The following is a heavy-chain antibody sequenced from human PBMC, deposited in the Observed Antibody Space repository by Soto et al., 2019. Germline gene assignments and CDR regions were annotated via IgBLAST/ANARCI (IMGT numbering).Heavy chain of an antibody. CDR3: AREYPGVRGVIITFPWFDP. J-gene: IGHJ5*02. CDR1: GGSISSGGYY. D-gene: IGHD3-10*01. Sequence: SETLSLTCTVSGGSISSGGYYWSWIRQHPGKGLEWIGYIYYSGSTYYNPSLKSRVTISVDTSKNQFSLKLSSVTAADTAVYYCAREYPGVRGVIITFPWFDPWGQGTLVTVSS. CDR2: IYYSGST. V-gene: IGHV4-31*03.